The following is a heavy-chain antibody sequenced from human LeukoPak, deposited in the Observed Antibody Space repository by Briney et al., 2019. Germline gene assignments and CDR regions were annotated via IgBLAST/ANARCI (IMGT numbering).Heavy chain of an antibody. J-gene: IGHJ4*02. CDR2: ISAYNGNT. Sequence: ASVKVSCKASGYTFTSYGIGWVRQAPGQGLEWMGWISAYNGNTNYAQKLQGRVTMTTDTSTSTAYMELRSLRSDDTAVYYCARDLLTYYYDSSGYNGDYWGQGTLVTVSS. V-gene: IGHV1-18*01. CDR3: ARDLLTYYYDSSGYNGDY. D-gene: IGHD3-22*01. CDR1: GYTFTSYG.